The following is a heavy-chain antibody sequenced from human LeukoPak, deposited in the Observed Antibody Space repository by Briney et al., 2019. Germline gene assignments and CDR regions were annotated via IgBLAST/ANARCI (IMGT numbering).Heavy chain of an antibody. V-gene: IGHV4-59*08. J-gene: IGHJ3*01. CDR1: VGSPNSYY. CDR3: ARRGYFGSGAYDT. Sequence: SETLSLTCTVSVGSPNSYYWGWIRQPPGRGLEGIGNVYHSGSAIYNPSLESRVTISVDRSKNQFSLNLSSVTAADTAVYYCARRGYFGSGAYDTWGQGT. D-gene: IGHD3-10*01. CDR2: VYHSGSA.